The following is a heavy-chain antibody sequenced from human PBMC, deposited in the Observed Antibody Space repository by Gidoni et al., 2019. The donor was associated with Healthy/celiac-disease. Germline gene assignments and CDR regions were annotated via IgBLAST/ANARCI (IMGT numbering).Heavy chain of an antibody. CDR1: GFTFRSYS. CDR2: SSRSSSTI. D-gene: IGHD3-9*01. Sequence: EVQLVESGGGLVQPGGSLRLSCAASGFTFRSYSMNWVRQAPGKGLEWVSYSSRSSSTIYYADSVKSRFTISRDNAKNSLYLQMNSLGDEDTAVYYCARDNYDILTGYLTYYYYGMDVWGQGTTVTVSS. CDR3: ARDNYDILTGYLTYYYYGMDV. V-gene: IGHV3-48*02. J-gene: IGHJ6*02.